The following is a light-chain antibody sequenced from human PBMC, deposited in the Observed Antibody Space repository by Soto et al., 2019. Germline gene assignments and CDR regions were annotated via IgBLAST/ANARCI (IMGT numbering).Light chain of an antibody. V-gene: IGLV2-23*01. Sequence: QSALTQPASVSGSPGQSITISCTGTSSDVGTYNLVSWYQQHPGNAPKLIIYDGSKRPSGVSNRFSCSKSGNTASLTISGLQAEDEADYYRCSYAGSSIWVFGGGTKLTVL. CDR3: CSYAGSSIWV. CDR1: SSDVGTYNL. J-gene: IGLJ3*02. CDR2: DGS.